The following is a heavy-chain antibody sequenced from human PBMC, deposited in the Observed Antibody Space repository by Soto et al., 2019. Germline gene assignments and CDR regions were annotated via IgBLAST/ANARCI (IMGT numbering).Heavy chain of an antibody. Sequence: LVKPTETLTLTCTVSGFSLSNGRVGVSWIRQPPGKALEWLAHIFSTDEKSYSPSLKSRLTIPKDTSQSQVVLTMTNMNPVNTATYYCVRIAYFYDRRCHYFDYCGQGTLVTVSS. CDR1: GFSLSNGRVG. CDR3: VRIAYFYDRRCHYFDY. CDR2: IFSTDEK. V-gene: IGHV2-26*01. D-gene: IGHD3-22*01. J-gene: IGHJ4*02.